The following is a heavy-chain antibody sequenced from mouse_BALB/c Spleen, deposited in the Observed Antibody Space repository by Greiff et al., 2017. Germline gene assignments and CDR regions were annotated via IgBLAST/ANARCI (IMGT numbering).Heavy chain of an antibody. Sequence: EVKLLESGGGLVQPGGSLKLSCAASGFDFSRYWMSWVRQAPGKGLEWIGEINPDSSTINYTPSLKDKFIISRDNTNNTLYLQMSKVRSEDTALYYCARAHYYGYVPFAYWGQGTLVTVSA. CDR3: ARAHYYGYVPFAY. D-gene: IGHD1-2*01. V-gene: IGHV4-1*02. CDR2: INPDSSTI. CDR1: GFDFSRYW. J-gene: IGHJ3*01.